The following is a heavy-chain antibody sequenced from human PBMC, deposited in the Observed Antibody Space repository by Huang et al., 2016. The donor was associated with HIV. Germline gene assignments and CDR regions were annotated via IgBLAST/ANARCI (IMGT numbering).Heavy chain of an antibody. J-gene: IGHJ4*02. CDR3: AKPSGDYEFFDF. CDR1: GFMYSTFG. Sequence: QVHLEESGGGVVQPGRPLRLSCTASGFMYSTFGIDWVRPAPGKRLEGVGGISNEGSRKYLVDSVKGRFTSSRDNAKKIVDLQMNSLRPEDTAVYYWAKPSGDYEFFDFWGQGTVVTVSS. V-gene: IGHV3-30*18. CDR2: ISNEGSRK. D-gene: IGHD4-17*01.